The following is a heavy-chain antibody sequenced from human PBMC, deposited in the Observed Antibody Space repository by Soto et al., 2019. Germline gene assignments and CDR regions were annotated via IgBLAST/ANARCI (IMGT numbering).Heavy chain of an antibody. Sequence: PSETLSLTCTVSGGSISSGGYYWSWIRQHPGKGLEWIGYIYYSGSTYYNPSLKSRVTISVDTSKNQFSLKLSSVTAADTAVYYCARFQSTTTFSGVYSAFDYWRQGTLVTVSS. J-gene: IGHJ4*02. V-gene: IGHV4-31*03. D-gene: IGHD1-26*01. CDR1: GGSISSGGYY. CDR3: ARFQSTTTFSGVYSAFDY. CDR2: IYYSGST.